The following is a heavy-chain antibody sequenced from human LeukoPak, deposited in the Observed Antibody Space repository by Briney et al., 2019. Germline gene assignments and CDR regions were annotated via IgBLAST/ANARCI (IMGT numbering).Heavy chain of an antibody. CDR3: AGGSRGYNYGYYLY. CDR2: IYHSGST. Sequence: SETLSLTCTVSGGSISSGGYYWSWIRQPPGKGLEWIGYIYHSGSTYYNPSLKSRVTISVDRSKNQFSLKLSSVTAADTAVYYCAGGSRGYNYGYYLYWGQGTLVTVSS. D-gene: IGHD5-18*01. J-gene: IGHJ4*02. V-gene: IGHV4-30-2*01. CDR1: GGSISSGGYY.